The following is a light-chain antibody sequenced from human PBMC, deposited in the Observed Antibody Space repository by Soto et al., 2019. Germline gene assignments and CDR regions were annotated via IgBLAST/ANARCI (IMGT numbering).Light chain of an antibody. CDR2: EVN. V-gene: IGLV2-8*01. J-gene: IGLJ1*01. CDR1: SSDVGGYNY. Sequence: QSALTQPPSASGSPGQSVAISCTGTSSDVGGYNYVSWYQQHPGKAPKLMIYEVNKRPSGVPDRFSGSKSGNTASLTVSGLQAEDESDYSGSSYAGSSNVFGTGTKLTVL. CDR3: SSYAGSSNV.